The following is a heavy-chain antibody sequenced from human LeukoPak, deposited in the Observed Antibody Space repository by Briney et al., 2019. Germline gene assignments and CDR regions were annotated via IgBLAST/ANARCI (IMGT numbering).Heavy chain of an antibody. CDR2: IYYSGST. CDR1: GGSISSYY. Sequence: SETLPLTCTVSGGSISSYYWSWIRQPPGKGLEWIGYIYYSGSTNYNPSLKSRVTMSVDTSKNQFSLKLSSVTAADTAVYYCARDSSWYRGFDYWGQGTLVTVSS. V-gene: IGHV4-59*12. D-gene: IGHD6-13*01. J-gene: IGHJ4*02. CDR3: ARDSSWYRGFDY.